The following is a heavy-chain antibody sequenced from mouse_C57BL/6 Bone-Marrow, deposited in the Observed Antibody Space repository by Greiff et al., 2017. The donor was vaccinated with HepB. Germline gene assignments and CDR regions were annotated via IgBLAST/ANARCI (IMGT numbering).Heavy chain of an antibody. Sequence: EVKLVESEGGLVQPGSSMKLSCTASGFTFSDYYMAWVRQVPEKGLEWVANINYDGSSTYYLDSLKGRFIISRDNAKNILYLQMSSLKSEDTATYYCARGENWDLDYWGQGTTLTVSS. CDR3: ARGENWDLDY. CDR1: GFTFSDYY. D-gene: IGHD4-1*01. CDR2: INYDGSST. J-gene: IGHJ2*01. V-gene: IGHV5-16*01.